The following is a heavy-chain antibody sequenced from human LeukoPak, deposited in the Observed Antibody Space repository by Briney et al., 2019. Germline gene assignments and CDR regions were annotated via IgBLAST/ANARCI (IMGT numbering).Heavy chain of an antibody. Sequence: SVKVSCEASGGTFSSYAISWVRQAPGQGLEWMGRIIPILGIANYAQNFQGRVTITSDKSTSTAYMELSSLRSEDTAVYYCARGSYCGGDCYWYFDLWGRGTLVTVS. V-gene: IGHV1-69*04. D-gene: IGHD2-21*02. CDR2: IIPILGIA. CDR3: ARGSYCGGDCYWYFDL. CDR1: GGTFSSYA. J-gene: IGHJ2*01.